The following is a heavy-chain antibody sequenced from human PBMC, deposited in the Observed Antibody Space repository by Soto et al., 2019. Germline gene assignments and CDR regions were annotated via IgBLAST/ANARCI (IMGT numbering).Heavy chain of an antibody. Sequence: SDTLYLTSAVYGGSVSGYYWSGILQPPGKGLEWIGEINHSVSTNYNPSLKSRVTISVDTSKNQFSLKLSSVSAADTAVYYCARVPTYYHDSIGYPPFHPLGQGTLVPVFS. CDR2: INHSVST. CDR3: ARVPTYYHDSIGYPPFHP. J-gene: IGHJ5*02. CDR1: GGSVSGYY. V-gene: IGHV4-34*01. D-gene: IGHD3-22*01.